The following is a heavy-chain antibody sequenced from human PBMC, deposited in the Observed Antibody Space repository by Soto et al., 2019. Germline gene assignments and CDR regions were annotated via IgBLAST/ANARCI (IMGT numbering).Heavy chain of an antibody. CDR1: GFTFSSYA. CDR3: EKQVLGEPSHRFDY. Sequence: PGGSLRLSCAASGFTFSSYAMSWVRQAPGKGLEWVSGISDSGGSAYYADSVKGRFTISRDNSKKTLYLQMNSLRADDTALYYCEKQVLGEPSHRFDYCGQGTLVTVSS. D-gene: IGHD3-10*01. CDR2: ISDSGGSA. J-gene: IGHJ4*02. V-gene: IGHV3-23*01.